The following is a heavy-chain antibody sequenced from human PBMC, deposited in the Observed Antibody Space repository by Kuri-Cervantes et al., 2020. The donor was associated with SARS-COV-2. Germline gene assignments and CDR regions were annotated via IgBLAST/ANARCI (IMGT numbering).Heavy chain of an antibody. Sequence: GGSLRLSCAASGFTFSSYAMSWVRQAPGKGREWVSAISGSGGSTYYADSVKGRFTISRDNSKNTLYLQMNSLRAEDTAVYYCAKDDILTGYTPLWYWGQGTLVTVSS. CDR1: GFTFSSYA. J-gene: IGHJ4*02. CDR2: ISGSGGST. CDR3: AKDDILTGYTPLWY. V-gene: IGHV3-23*01. D-gene: IGHD3-9*01.